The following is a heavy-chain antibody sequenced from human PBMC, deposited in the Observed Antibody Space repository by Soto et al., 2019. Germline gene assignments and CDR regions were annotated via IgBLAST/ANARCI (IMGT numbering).Heavy chain of an antibody. J-gene: IGHJ5*02. Sequence: SETLSLTCTVSGGSISSYYWSWIRQPPGKGLEWIGYIYYSGSTNYNPSLKSRVTISVDTSKNQFSLKLSSVTAADTAVYYCASTRYDFWSFVGGSGNLNWFDPWGQGTLVTVSS. CDR2: IYYSGST. D-gene: IGHD3-3*01. CDR3: ASTRYDFWSFVGGSGNLNWFDP. V-gene: IGHV4-59*01. CDR1: GGSISSYY.